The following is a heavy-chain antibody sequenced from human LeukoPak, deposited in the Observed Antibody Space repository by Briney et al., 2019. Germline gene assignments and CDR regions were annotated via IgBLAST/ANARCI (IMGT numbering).Heavy chain of an antibody. V-gene: IGHV3-30*02. D-gene: IGHD6-13*01. Sequence: PGGSLRLSCAASGFTFSSYGMHWVRQAPGKGLEWVAVIWYDGSNKYYADSVKGRFTISRDNSKNTLYLQMNSLRAEDTAVYYCAKDGTVEALLYFDYWGQGTLVTVSS. J-gene: IGHJ4*02. CDR2: IWYDGSNK. CDR3: AKDGTVEALLYFDY. CDR1: GFTFSSYG.